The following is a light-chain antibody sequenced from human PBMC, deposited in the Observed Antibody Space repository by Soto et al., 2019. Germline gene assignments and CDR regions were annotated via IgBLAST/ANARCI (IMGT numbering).Light chain of an antibody. Sequence: QSVLTPPPSVSAAPGQKVTISFSGSSSNIGNNFVTWYQQLPGTAPKLLIYDNNKRPSGIPDRFSGSQSGTSATLGITGLQTGDEAVYYCGSWDSSLTYVFGTGTKVTVL. CDR2: DNN. V-gene: IGLV1-51*01. CDR1: SSNIGNNF. CDR3: GSWDSSLTYV. J-gene: IGLJ1*01.